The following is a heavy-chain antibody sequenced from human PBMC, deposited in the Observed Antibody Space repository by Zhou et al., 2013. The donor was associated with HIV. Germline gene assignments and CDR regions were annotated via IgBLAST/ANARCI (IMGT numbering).Heavy chain of an antibody. CDR2: IIPIFGTA. D-gene: IGHD6-13*01. CDR3: VTSYSSSRPPYYYYMDV. CDR1: GGTFSSYA. V-gene: IGHV1-69*05. J-gene: IGHJ6*03. Sequence: QVHLVQSGAEVKKPGSSVKVSCKASGGTFSSYAISWVRQAPGQGLEWMGGIIPIFGTANYAQKFQGRVTITTDESTTIAYMELSSLRSEDTAVYYCVTSYSSSRPPYYYYMDVWGKGTTVTVSS.